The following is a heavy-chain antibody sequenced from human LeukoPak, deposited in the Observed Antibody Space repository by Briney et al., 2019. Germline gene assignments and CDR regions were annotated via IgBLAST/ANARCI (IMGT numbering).Heavy chain of an antibody. CDR2: TRNKANSYTT. D-gene: IGHD3-22*01. CDR1: GFTFSDHY. CDR3: ARVPVAVRVRYYDSSGSDPYYYYMDV. V-gene: IGHV3-72*01. J-gene: IGHJ6*03. Sequence: GGSLRLSCAASGFTFSDHYMDWVRQAPGKGLEWVGRTRNKANSYTTEYAASVKGRFTISRDDSKNSLYLQMNSLKTEDTAVYYCARVPVAVRVRYYDSSGSDPYYYYMDVWGKGTTVTVSS.